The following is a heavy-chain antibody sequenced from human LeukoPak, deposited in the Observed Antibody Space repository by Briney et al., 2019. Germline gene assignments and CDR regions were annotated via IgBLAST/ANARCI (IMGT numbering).Heavy chain of an antibody. CDR1: GFTFTSYG. J-gene: IGHJ4*02. Sequence: GGSLRLSCAASGFTFTSYGMSWVRQAPGKGLEWVSAISGSGGSTYYADSVKGRFTISRDNSKNALYLQMNSLRAEDTAVYYCAKSLRSSGWYGKYYFDYWGQGTLLTVSS. CDR3: AKSLRSSGWYGKYYFDY. CDR2: ISGSGGST. V-gene: IGHV3-23*01. D-gene: IGHD6-19*01.